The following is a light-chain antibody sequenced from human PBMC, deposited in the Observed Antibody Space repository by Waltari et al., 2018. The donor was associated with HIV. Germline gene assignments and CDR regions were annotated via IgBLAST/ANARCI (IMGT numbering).Light chain of an antibody. CDR2: EVI. J-gene: IGLJ3*02. CDR3: SSYTIRNTWM. Sequence: QSALTQPASVSGSPGQSITISCIGTSSDFGGFKYVSWYQQHPGKAPKLMIYEVINRPSGVSKRFAGSKSGNTASLTISGLQAEDEADYYCSSYTIRNTWMFGGGTKLTVL. V-gene: IGLV2-14*01. CDR1: SSDFGGFKY.